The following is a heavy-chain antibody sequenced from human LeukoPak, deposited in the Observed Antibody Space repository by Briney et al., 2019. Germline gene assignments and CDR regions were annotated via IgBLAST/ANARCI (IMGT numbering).Heavy chain of an antibody. CDR3: ARAGIFGVVIRTGYYYGMDV. Sequence: ASVTLSCTTSGYTFTGYYMHWVRHAPGQGLEWMGWMNPNSGGTNYAQNVQGRVTMIRDTSITTAYMELSRLRSDGTAVYSCARAGIFGVVIRTGYYYGMDVWGQGTTVTASS. CDR1: GYTFTGYY. V-gene: IGHV1-2*02. J-gene: IGHJ6*02. D-gene: IGHD3-3*01. CDR2: MNPNSGGT.